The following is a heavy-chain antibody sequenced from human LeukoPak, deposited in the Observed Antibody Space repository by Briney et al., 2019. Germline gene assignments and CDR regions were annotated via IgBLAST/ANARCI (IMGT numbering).Heavy chain of an antibody. D-gene: IGHD1-7*01. CDR2: IWYDGSNT. Sequence: GRSLRLSCAASGFTFSTYGMHWVRQAPGKGLEWVAVIWYDGSNTYYADSVEGRFTISRDNSKNTLSLQMSGLRVEDTAVYYCARDTTGTTSLLNYWGQGTLVTVSS. V-gene: IGHV3-33*01. CDR1: GFTFSTYG. J-gene: IGHJ4*02. CDR3: ARDTTGTTSLLNY.